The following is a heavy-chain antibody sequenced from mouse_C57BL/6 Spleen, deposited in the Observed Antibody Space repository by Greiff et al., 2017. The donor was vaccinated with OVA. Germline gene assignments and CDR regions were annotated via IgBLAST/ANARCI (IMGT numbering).Heavy chain of an antibody. Sequence: QVQLQQSGAELVRPGTSVKVSCKASGYAFTNYLLAWVKQRPGQGLEWIGVINPGSGGTNYNEKFKGKATLTADTSSSTAYMQLSSLTSEDSAGYFCARVELRLRVYYAMDDWGQGTSVTVSS. CDR1: GYAFTNYL. D-gene: IGHD3-2*02. J-gene: IGHJ4*01. CDR3: ARVELRLRVYYAMDD. CDR2: INPGSGGT. V-gene: IGHV1-54*01.